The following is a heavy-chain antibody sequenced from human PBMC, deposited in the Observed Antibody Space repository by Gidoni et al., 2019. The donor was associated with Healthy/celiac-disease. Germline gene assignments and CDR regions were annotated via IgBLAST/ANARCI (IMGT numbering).Heavy chain of an antibody. CDR3: ARDGGYSYGSGYYGMDV. Sequence: QVQLVQSGAEVKKPGASVKVSCKASGYTFTGYYMHWVRQAPGQGLEWMGWINPNSGGTNYAQKFQGRVTMTRDTSISTAYMELSRLRSDDTAVYYCARDGGYSYGSGYYGMDVWGQGTTVTVSS. CDR2: INPNSGGT. D-gene: IGHD5-18*01. CDR1: GYTFTGYY. V-gene: IGHV1-2*02. J-gene: IGHJ6*02.